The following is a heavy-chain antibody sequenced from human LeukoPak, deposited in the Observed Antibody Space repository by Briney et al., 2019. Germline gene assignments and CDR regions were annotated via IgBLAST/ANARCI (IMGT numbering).Heavy chain of an antibody. CDR2: ISSSSSYI. V-gene: IGHV3-21*01. CDR3: ARDGISSSSRSYYYYMDV. CDR1: GFTFSSYS. Sequence: GGSLRLSCAASGFTFSSYSMNWVRQAPGKGLEWVSSISSSSSYIYYADSVKGRFTISRDNAKNSLYLQMNSLKAEDTAVYYCARDGISSSSRSYYYYMDVWGKGTTVTVSS. J-gene: IGHJ6*03. D-gene: IGHD6-6*01.